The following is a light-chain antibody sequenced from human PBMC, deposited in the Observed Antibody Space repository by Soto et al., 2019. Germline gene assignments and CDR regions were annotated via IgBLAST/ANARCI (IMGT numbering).Light chain of an antibody. CDR1: QSISKY. CDR3: QQSYSTPPDT. V-gene: IGKV1-39*01. J-gene: IGKJ2*01. Sequence: DIQMTQSPSSLSASVGDRVTITCRASQSISKYVNWYQQKPGQDPNILIYAASTLQSGVPSRFSGSVSGTDFPLTISSLQPEDFATYYCQQSYSTPPDTFGQGTTLEIK. CDR2: AAS.